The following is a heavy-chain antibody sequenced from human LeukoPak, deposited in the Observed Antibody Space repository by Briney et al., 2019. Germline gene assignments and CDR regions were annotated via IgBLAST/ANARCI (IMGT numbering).Heavy chain of an antibody. CDR1: GGSISSYY. V-gene: IGHV4-59*01. Sequence: SETLSLTCTVSGGSISSYYWSWIRQPPGKGLEWIGYIYYSGSTNYNPSLKSRVTISVDTSKNQFPLKLSSVTAADTAVYYCARVDVGATRGFDYWGQGTLVTVSS. CDR2: IYYSGST. CDR3: ARVDVGATRGFDY. J-gene: IGHJ4*02. D-gene: IGHD1-26*01.